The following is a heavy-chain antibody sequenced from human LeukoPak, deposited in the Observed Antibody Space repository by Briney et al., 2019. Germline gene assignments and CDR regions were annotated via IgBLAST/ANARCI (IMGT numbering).Heavy chain of an antibody. V-gene: IGHV3-21*01. J-gene: IGHJ3*02. Sequence: GGSLRLSCAASGFTFSSYSMNWVRQAPGKGLEWVSSISSSSSYIYYADSVKGRFTISRDNAKNSLYLQMNSLRAEDTAVYYGATPKGAEAVRKDVFNIWAQGTMVTV. CDR1: GFTFSSYS. CDR3: ATPKGAEAVRKDVFNI. CDR2: ISSSSSYI. D-gene: IGHD2/OR15-2a*01.